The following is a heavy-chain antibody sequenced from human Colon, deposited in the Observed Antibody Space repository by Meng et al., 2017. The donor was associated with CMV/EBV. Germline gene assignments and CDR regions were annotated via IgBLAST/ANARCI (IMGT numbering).Heavy chain of an antibody. Sequence: SGFTLGGYSVHWVRQAPGKGLEWVYLINKDGSRTFYAGSVKGRFTIFRDNSKSSLYLQMDSLTTEDTAFYYCVRERYGTRWVSFDSWGHGTLVTVSS. D-gene: IGHD3-9*01. J-gene: IGHJ5*01. CDR1: GFTLGGYS. CDR2: INKDGSRT. CDR3: VRERYGTRWVSFDS. V-gene: IGHV3-43*01.